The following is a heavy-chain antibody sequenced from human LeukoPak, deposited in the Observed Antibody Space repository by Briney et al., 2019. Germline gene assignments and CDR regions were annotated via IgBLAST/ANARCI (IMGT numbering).Heavy chain of an antibody. J-gene: IGHJ6*02. CDR2: MYPNRGNT. V-gene: IGHV1-8*01. CDR1: GYTFTSYD. CDR3: AGITMVRGVIDPDYYYGMDV. Sequence: GASVKVSCKASGYTFTSYDINWVRQATGQGLEWMGWMYPNRGNTGYAQKFQGRVTMTRNTSISTAYMELSSLRSEDTAVYYCAGITMVRGVIDPDYYYGMDVWGQGTTVTVSS. D-gene: IGHD3-10*01.